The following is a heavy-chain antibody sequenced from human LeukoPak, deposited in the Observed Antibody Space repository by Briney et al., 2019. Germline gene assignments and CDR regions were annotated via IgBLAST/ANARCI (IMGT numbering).Heavy chain of an antibody. CDR3: ARPITGSYSGAFDI. CDR2: ISRSGSPI. CDR1: GFIFSSYE. Sequence: GGSLRLSCAASGFIFSSYEMNWVRQAPGKGLEWVSYISRSGSPIYYADSVKGRFTVSRDNAKNSLYLQMNSLRAEDTAVYYCARPITGSYSGAFDIWGQGTMVTVSS. V-gene: IGHV3-48*03. D-gene: IGHD1-26*01. J-gene: IGHJ3*02.